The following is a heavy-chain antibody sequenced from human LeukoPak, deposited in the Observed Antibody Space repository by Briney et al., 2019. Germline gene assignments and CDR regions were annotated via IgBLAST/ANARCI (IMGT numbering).Heavy chain of an antibody. V-gene: IGHV3-11*04. CDR2: IGSTI. CDR1: GFSFSDYY. Sequence: PGGSLRLSCVASGFSFSDYYMSWIRQAPGKGLVWVSYIGSTIYYAGSVQGRFTISRDNAKNSLYLQMNSLRAEDTAVCYCARDRGIVGTTGYYYMDVWGKGTTVTVSS. CDR3: ARDRGIVGTTGYYYMDV. J-gene: IGHJ6*03. D-gene: IGHD1-26*01.